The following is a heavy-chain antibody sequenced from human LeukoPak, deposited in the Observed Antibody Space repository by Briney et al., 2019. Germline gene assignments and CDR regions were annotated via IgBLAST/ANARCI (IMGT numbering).Heavy chain of an antibody. CDR1: GGSISTYY. CDR2: FYYSGST. V-gene: IGHV4-59*08. Sequence: SETLSLTCTVSGGSISTYYWSWIRHPPGKGLEWIGYFYYSGSTNYNPSLKSRVTILVDTSKNQFSLKLSSVTAADTALYYCARAQYSSSPLYYGMDVWGQGTTVTLSS. CDR3: ARAQYSSSPLYYGMDV. J-gene: IGHJ6*02. D-gene: IGHD6-13*01.